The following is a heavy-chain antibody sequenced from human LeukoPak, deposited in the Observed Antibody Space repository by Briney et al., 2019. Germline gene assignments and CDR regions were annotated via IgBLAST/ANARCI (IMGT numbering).Heavy chain of an antibody. CDR1: GFTFDDYA. CDR3: AKDLGDYYFDY. J-gene: IGHJ4*02. V-gene: IGHV3-9*01. Sequence: QPGGSLRLSCAASGFTFDDYAMHWVRQGPGKGLEWVPGISWNSGRIGYADSVKGRITISRDNSKNTLYLQMNSLRAEDTAVYYCAKDLGDYYFDYWGQGALVTVSS. D-gene: IGHD3-10*01. CDR2: ISWNSGRI.